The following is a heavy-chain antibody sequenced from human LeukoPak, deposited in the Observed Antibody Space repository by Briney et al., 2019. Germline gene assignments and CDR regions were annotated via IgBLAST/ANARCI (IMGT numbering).Heavy chain of an antibody. V-gene: IGHV4-4*02. J-gene: IGHJ3*02. D-gene: IGHD1-26*01. CDR3: AREDREGAFDI. Sequence: SGTLSLTCAVSGGSISSSNWWSWVRQPPGKGLEWIGEIYHSGSTNYNPSLKSRVTISVDTSKNQFSLKLSSVTAADTAVYYCAREDREGAFDIWGQGTMVTVSS. CDR1: GGSISSSNW. CDR2: IYHSGST.